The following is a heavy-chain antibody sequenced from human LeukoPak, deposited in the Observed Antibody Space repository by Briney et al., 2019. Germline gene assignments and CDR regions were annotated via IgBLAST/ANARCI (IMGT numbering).Heavy chain of an antibody. CDR3: ARQAAARWFDP. V-gene: IGHV4-4*09. CDR1: VGSISSYY. D-gene: IGHD6-13*01. CDR2: IYTSGST. J-gene: IGHJ5*02. Sequence: PSETLSLTCTVSVGSISSYYWSWIRQPPGKGLEWIGYIYTSGSTNYNPSLKSRVTISVDTSKNQFSLKLSSVTAADTAVYYCARQAAARWFDPWGQGTLVTVSS.